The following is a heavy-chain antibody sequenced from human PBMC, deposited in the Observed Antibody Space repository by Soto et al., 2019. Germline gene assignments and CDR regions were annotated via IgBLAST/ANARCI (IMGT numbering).Heavy chain of an antibody. CDR1: GYTFTSYA. CDR3: ARGRLTGGFDY. Sequence: ASVKVSCKASGYTFTSYAMHWVRQAPGQRLEWMGWINAGNGNTKYSQKFQGRVTITRDTSASTAYMELSRLRSDDTAVYYCARGRLTGGFDYWGQGTLVTISS. J-gene: IGHJ4*02. D-gene: IGHD1-20*01. CDR2: INAGNGNT. V-gene: IGHV1-3*01.